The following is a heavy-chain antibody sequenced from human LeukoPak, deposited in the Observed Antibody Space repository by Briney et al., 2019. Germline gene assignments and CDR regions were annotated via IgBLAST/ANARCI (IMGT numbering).Heavy chain of an antibody. Sequence: PSETLSLTCTVSGGSISSYYWSWIRQPPGKGLEWIGYIYYSGSTNYNPSLKSRVTISVDTSKNQFSLKLSSVTAADTAVYYCARSLLYYDFWSGYSSPLTDAFDIWGQGTMVTVSS. V-gene: IGHV4-59*08. D-gene: IGHD3-3*01. CDR2: IYYSGST. CDR3: ARSLLYYDFWSGYSSPLTDAFDI. CDR1: GGSISSYY. J-gene: IGHJ3*02.